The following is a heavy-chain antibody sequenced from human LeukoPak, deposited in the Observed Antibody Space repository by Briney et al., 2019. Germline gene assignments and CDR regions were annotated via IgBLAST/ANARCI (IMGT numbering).Heavy chain of an antibody. CDR1: GYTFTSYY. CDR2: INPSGGST. D-gene: IGHD2-2*01. V-gene: IGHV1-46*01. Sequence: ASVKVSCKASGYTFTSYYMHWVRQAPGQGLEWMGIINPSGGSTSYAQKFQGRVTMTRDTSTSTVYMELSSLRSEDTAVYYCARAGIVVVPGAPFGPLGQGNLVTGSS. CDR3: ARAGIVVVPGAPFGP. J-gene: IGHJ5*02.